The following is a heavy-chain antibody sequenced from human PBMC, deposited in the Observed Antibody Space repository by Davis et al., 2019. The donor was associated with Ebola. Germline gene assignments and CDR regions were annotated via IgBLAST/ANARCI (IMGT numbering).Heavy chain of an antibody. V-gene: IGHV1-3*01. CDR2: INAGNGNT. D-gene: IGHD6-19*01. CDR3: ARDTIFSSGWSL. J-gene: IGHJ4*02. Sequence: ASVKVSCKASGYTFTSYGISWVRQAPGQGLEWMGWINAGNGNTKYSQKFQGRVTITRDTSASTAYMELSSLRSEDTAVYYCARDTIFSSGWSLWGQGTLVTVSS. CDR1: GYTFTSYG.